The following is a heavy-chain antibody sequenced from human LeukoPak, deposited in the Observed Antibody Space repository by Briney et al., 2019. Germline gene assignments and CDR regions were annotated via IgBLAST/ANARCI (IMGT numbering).Heavy chain of an antibody. CDR2: ITGSGDAT. V-gene: IGHV3-23*01. D-gene: IGHD5-12*01. CDR1: GFTFTSYA. Sequence: GGSLRLSCAASGFTFTSYAMSWVRQAPGKGLDWVSAITGSGDATFYADSVEGRFTISRDNARNTLYLQMNGLSAEDTAVYYCAKASGYDGVDPWGQGSLVIVSS. CDR3: AKASGYDGVDP. J-gene: IGHJ5*02.